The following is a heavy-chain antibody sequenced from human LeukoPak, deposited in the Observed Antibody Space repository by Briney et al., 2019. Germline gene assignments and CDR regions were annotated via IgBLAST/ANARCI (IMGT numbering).Heavy chain of an antibody. J-gene: IGHJ4*02. CDR1: GYSFTSYW. D-gene: IGHD5-18*01. CDR3: ARRPLQGYGYPFDY. Sequence: GESLKISCKGSGYSFTSYWISWGRQMPGKGLEWMGRFYPSASYTNSSPSFQGHVTISADKSNSTAYLQWSSLKASDTAMYYCARRPLQGYGYPFDYWGQGTLVTVSS. V-gene: IGHV5-10-1*01. CDR2: FYPSASYT.